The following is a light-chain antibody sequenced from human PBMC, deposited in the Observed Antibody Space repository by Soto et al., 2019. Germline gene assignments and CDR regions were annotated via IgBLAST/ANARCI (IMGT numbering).Light chain of an antibody. V-gene: IGKV3-15*01. Sequence: EVVMTQSPATLSVSPGERATLSCRASQSVSNNLAWYQQKPGQAPRLLIYGASTRATGIPARFSGSGSGPEFTLTISSLQSEDFAVYYCQQYNNWWTFGQGTKVEIK. J-gene: IGKJ1*01. CDR2: GAS. CDR3: QQYNNWWT. CDR1: QSVSNN.